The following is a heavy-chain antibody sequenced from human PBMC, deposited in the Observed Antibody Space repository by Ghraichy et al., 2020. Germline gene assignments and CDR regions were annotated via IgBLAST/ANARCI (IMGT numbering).Heavy chain of an antibody. J-gene: IGHJ2*01. Sequence: SETLSLTCTVSGGSISSGSYYWSWIRQPAGKGLEWIGRIYTSGSTNYNPSLKSRVTISVDTSKNQFSLKLSSVTAADTAVYYCARAKRYYYDPYWYFDLWGRGTLVTVSS. CDR1: GGSISSGSYY. D-gene: IGHD3-22*01. V-gene: IGHV4-61*02. CDR3: ARAKRYYYDPYWYFDL. CDR2: IYTSGST.